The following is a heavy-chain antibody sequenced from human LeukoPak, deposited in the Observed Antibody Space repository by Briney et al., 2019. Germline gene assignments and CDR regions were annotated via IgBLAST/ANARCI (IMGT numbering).Heavy chain of an antibody. CDR1: GGSISSNNW. J-gene: IGHJ4*02. V-gene: IGHV4-4*02. Sequence: SETLSLTCAVSGGSISSNNWWGWVRQPPGKGLEWIGYIYYSGSTYYNPSLKSRVTISVDTSKNQFSLKLSSVTAADTAVYYCARGPGGRGSYWGQGTLVTVSS. CDR3: ARGPGGRGSY. CDR2: IYYSGST.